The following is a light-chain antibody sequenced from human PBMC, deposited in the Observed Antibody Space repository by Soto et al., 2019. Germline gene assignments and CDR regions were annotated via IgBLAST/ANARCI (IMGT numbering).Light chain of an antibody. J-gene: IGLJ2*01. CDR2: GVT. Sequence: QSALTQPASVSGSPGQSITISCTGTSSDVGGYNFVSWYQHHPGKAPKLMISGVTNRPSGISDRFSGSKSDNTASLTISGLQADDEADYYCTSYTTRSKSVLFGGGTKLTVL. CDR3: TSYTTRSKSVL. V-gene: IGLV2-14*01. CDR1: SSDVGGYNF.